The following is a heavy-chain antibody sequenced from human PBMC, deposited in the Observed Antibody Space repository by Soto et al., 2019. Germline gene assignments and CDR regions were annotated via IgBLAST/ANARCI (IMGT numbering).Heavy chain of an antibody. D-gene: IGHD3-10*01. Sequence: SQTLSLTCTVSGGSISSGGYYWSWIRQHPGKGLEWIGYIYYSGSTYYNPSLKSRVTISVDTSKNQFSLKLSSVTAADTAVYYCARSVIWLQNYYGMDVWGQGTTVTVSS. CDR2: IYYSGST. CDR3: ARSVIWLQNYYGMDV. J-gene: IGHJ6*02. V-gene: IGHV4-31*03. CDR1: GGSISSGGYY.